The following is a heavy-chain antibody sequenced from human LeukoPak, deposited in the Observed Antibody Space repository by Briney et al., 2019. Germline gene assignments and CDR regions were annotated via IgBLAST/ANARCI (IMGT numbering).Heavy chain of an antibody. D-gene: IGHD3-3*01. V-gene: IGHV3-30*04. CDR3: ARGDFVVVITYSWFDP. J-gene: IGHJ5*02. CDR2: ISNDGSNK. CDR1: GFTFSKYT. Sequence: GGSLRLSCAASGFTFSKYTIHWVRQAPGKGLEWVAVISNDGSNKYYADSVKGRFTISRDNSKNTLYLQMDSLRAEDTAVYYCARGDFVVVITYSWFDPWGQGTLVTVSS.